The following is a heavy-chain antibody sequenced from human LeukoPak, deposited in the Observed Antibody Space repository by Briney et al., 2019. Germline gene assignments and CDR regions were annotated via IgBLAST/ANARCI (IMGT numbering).Heavy chain of an antibody. V-gene: IGHV1-8*02. CDR2: MNPKSGDT. CDR3: ARGRYMDV. J-gene: IGHJ6*03. CDR1: GYIFIDYE. Sequence: APVKVSCKTSGYIFIDYEISWVRQAPGQGLEWMGWMNPKSGDTGYEQKFQGRITITRDSSISTVYMELSSLRSEDTALYYCARGRYMDVWGKGTTVIVSS.